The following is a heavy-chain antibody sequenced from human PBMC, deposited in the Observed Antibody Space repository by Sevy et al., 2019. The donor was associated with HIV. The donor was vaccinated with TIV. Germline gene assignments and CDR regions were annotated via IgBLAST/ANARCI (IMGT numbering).Heavy chain of an antibody. CDR2: FDPQDGET. CDR3: ATVGLRYYSGASSYQGDWFDP. Sequence: ASVKFSCKVSGYTLTKLSIHWVRQAPGKGLEWMGDFDPQDGETIYAERFQGRLTMTVDTSTDTAYMELSSLTSEDTAVYYCATVGLRYYSGASSYQGDWFDPWGQGTLVTVSS. V-gene: IGHV1-24*01. CDR1: GYTLTKLS. J-gene: IGHJ5*02. D-gene: IGHD2-15*01.